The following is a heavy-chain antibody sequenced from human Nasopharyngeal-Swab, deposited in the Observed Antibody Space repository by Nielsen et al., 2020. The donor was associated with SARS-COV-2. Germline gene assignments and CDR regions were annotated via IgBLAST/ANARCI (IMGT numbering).Heavy chain of an antibody. D-gene: IGHD3-10*01. CDR3: ARDGFGESPCYYYYGMDV. J-gene: IGHJ6*02. V-gene: IGHV3-21*01. CDR1: GFTFSNYS. CDR2: ISSSTSYI. Sequence: GESLKISCAASGFTFSNYSMNWVRQAPGKGLEWVSSISSSTSYIYYADSVKGRFTISRDNAKNSLYLQMNSLRAEGTAVYYCARDGFGESPCYYYYGMDVWGQGTTVTVSS.